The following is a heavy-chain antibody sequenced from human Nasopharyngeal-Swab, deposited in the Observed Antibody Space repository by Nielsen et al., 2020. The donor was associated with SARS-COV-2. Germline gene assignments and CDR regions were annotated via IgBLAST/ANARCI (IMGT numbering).Heavy chain of an antibody. J-gene: IGHJ5*02. V-gene: IGHV3-74*01. Sequence: GGSLRLSCAASGFTFSSYWMHWVRQAPGKGLVWVSHINSDGSSTSYADSVKGRFTISRDNAKNTLYLQMNSLRAEDTAVYYCARDCMITFGGVPNWFDPWGQGTLVTVSS. CDR1: GFTFSSYW. D-gene: IGHD3-16*01. CDR3: ARDCMITFGGVPNWFDP. CDR2: INSDGSST.